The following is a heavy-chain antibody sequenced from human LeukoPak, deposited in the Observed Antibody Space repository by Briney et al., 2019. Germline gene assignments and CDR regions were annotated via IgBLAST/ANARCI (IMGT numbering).Heavy chain of an antibody. Sequence: GESLRISCKGSGYSSTTYSITWVRQMPGKGLECVGRIDPVDSSTNYSPSFQGHVTISADKSISTAYLQWSSLKASDTAMYYCARRPKAPLPFFCGQGTLVTVSS. V-gene: IGHV5-10-1*01. J-gene: IGHJ4*02. CDR1: GYSSTTYS. CDR2: IDPVDSST. CDR3: ARRPKAPLPFF. D-gene: IGHD2-15*01.